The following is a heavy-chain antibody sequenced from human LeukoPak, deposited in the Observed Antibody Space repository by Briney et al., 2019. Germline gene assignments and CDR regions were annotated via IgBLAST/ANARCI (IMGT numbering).Heavy chain of an antibody. V-gene: IGHV4-4*02. CDR3: AANSADYNTLGSSYKV. CDR1: GGSISSSNW. CDR2: FSYSGTT. J-gene: IGHJ4*02. Sequence: SGTLSLTCAVSGGSISSSNWWSWVRQPPGKGLEWIGSFSYSGTTYYNPSLKSRVTISVDTSKNQFSLKLNSVTAADTAVFYCAANSADYNTLGSSYKVWGQGTLVTVSS. D-gene: IGHD3-10*01.